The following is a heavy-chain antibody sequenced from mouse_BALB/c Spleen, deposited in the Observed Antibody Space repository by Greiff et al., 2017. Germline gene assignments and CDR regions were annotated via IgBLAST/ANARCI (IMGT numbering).Heavy chain of an antibody. CDR2: ISSGGGST. J-gene: IGHJ3*01. D-gene: IGHD2-14*01. Sequence: EVKLMESGGGLVKPGGSLKLSCAASGFAFSSYDMSWVRQTPEKRLEWVAYISSGGGSTYYPDTVKGRFTISRDNAKNTLYLQMSSLKSEDTAMYYSARQRNDRYEGQAWFAYWGQGTLVTVSA. CDR3: ARQRNDRYEGQAWFAY. CDR1: GFAFSSYD. V-gene: IGHV5-12-1*01.